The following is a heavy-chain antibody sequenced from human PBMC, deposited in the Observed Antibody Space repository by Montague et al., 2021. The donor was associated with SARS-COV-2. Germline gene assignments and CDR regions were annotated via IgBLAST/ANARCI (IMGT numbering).Heavy chain of an antibody. V-gene: IGHV4-34*01. J-gene: IGHJ4*02. D-gene: IGHD4-23*01. Sequence: SETLSLTCAVYGGSFSGYYWTWIRQSPGKGLEWIAEINHSGTTNYNFNPSLRSRVTIEVDTSKSQFSLKLGSVTAADTCVYYCARWAPQSLTGIGLRGKSASDYWGQGTLVTVSS. CDR2: INHSGTT. CDR1: GGSFSGYY. CDR3: ARWAPQSLTGIGLRGKSASDY.